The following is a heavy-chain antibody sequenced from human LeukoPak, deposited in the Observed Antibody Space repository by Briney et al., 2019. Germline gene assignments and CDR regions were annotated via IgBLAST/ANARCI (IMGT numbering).Heavy chain of an antibody. J-gene: IGHJ4*02. CDR3: ARGAGIAAAGTFDY. V-gene: IGHV4-39*01. CDR1: GGSISSSAYY. CDR2: ISYSGST. Sequence: SETLSLTCTVSGGSISSSAYYWGWIRQPPGKGLEWFGSISYSGSTYYNPSLKSRVTISVDTSKNQFSLKLSSVTAADTAVYYCARGAGIAAAGTFDYWGQGTLVTVSS. D-gene: IGHD6-13*01.